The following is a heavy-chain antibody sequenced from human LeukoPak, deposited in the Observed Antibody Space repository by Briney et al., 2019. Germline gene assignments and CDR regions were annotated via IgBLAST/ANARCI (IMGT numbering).Heavy chain of an antibody. CDR2: IRGDGGST. CDR1: GFTFDDYA. V-gene: IGHV3-43*02. J-gene: IGHJ6*02. D-gene: IGHD6-13*01. Sequence: GGSLRPSCAASGFTFDDYAMHWVRHAPGEGLGWVSLIRGDGGSTYYAESVRGRFTSSRDNSKNSLYLQMNSLRTEDTALYYCAKGGIAAADYYYYGMDVWGQGTTVTVSS. CDR3: AKGGIAAADYYYYGMDV.